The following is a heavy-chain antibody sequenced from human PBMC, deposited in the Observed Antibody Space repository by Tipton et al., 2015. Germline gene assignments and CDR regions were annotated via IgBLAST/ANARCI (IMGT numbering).Heavy chain of an antibody. Sequence: TLSLTCTVSGGSVSSADYYWSWIRQPPGKGLEWIGYIYHSGITNYNPSLESRVTISVDTSKNQVSLKLSSVTAADTAVYYCARVFTCSSTSCYYYYYGMDVWGQGTTVTVSS. J-gene: IGHJ6*02. CDR3: ARVFTCSSTSCYYYYYGMDV. CDR2: IYHSGIT. V-gene: IGHV4-61*08. D-gene: IGHD2-2*01. CDR1: GGSVSSADYY.